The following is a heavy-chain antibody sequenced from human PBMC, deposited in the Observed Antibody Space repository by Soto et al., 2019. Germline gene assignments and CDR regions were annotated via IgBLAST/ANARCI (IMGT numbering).Heavy chain of an antibody. Sequence: EVQLVESGGGLVKPGGSLRLSCAASGFTFSSYSMNWVRQAPGKGLEWVSSISSSSSYIYYADSVKGRFTISRDNAKNPLYLQMNSLRAEDTAVYYCARDRLPAAIADAFDIWGQGTMVTVSS. J-gene: IGHJ3*02. D-gene: IGHD2-2*01. CDR3: ARDRLPAAIADAFDI. CDR1: GFTFSSYS. CDR2: ISSSSSYI. V-gene: IGHV3-21*01.